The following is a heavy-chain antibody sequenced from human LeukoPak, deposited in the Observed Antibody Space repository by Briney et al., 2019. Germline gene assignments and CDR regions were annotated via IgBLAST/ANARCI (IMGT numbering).Heavy chain of an antibody. CDR1: GGTFSSYA. D-gene: IGHD7-27*01. CDR2: IIPIFGTA. Sequence: ASVKVSCKASGGTFSSYAISWVRQAPGQGLEWMGGIIPIFGTANYAQKFQGRVTITADESTSTAYMELSSLRSEDTAVYYCAKATAPHLGYAFDIWGQGTMVIVFS. V-gene: IGHV1-69*01. J-gene: IGHJ3*02. CDR3: AKATAPHLGYAFDI.